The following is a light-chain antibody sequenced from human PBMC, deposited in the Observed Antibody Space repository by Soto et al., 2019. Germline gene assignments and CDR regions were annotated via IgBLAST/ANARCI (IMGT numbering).Light chain of an antibody. CDR3: QQYNNWPPWT. Sequence: EIVMTQSPATLSVSPGERATLSCRASQSIGSNLAWYQQKPGQAPRLLIYAASIRATDFPARFSGSGSGTEVTLTISGLQSDDCAVYFCQQYNNWPPWTFGHGTKVELK. CDR1: QSIGSN. J-gene: IGKJ1*01. CDR2: AAS. V-gene: IGKV3-15*01.